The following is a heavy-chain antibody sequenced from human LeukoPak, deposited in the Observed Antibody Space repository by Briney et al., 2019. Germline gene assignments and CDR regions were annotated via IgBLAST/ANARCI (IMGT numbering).Heavy chain of an antibody. CDR2: IYYTGST. J-gene: IGHJ4*02. Sequence: SETLSLTCSVSGGSISSSSYFWGWIRQPPGKGLEWIGSIYYTGSTYYNPSLKSRVTISVDTSKNQFSLNLSSVTAADTAVYYCARHTSSSMDYWGPGTLVTVSS. CDR1: GGSISSSSYF. V-gene: IGHV4-39*01. CDR3: ARHTSSSMDY. D-gene: IGHD6-6*01.